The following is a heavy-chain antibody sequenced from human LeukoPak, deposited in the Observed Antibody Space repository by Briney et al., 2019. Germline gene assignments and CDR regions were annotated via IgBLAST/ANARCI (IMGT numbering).Heavy chain of an antibody. V-gene: IGHV3-53*01. CDR1: GFTVSSTY. Sequence: GGSLRLSCAASGFTVSSTYMSWGRQSPGKGLEWFSVIYSGGSTYYADSVKGRFTISRDHSKNTLYLHMSSLRAEDTAVYYCARAPEYDSSGYHFDYWGQGTLVTVSS. CDR3: ARAPEYDSSGYHFDY. J-gene: IGHJ4*02. D-gene: IGHD3-22*01. CDR2: IYSGGST.